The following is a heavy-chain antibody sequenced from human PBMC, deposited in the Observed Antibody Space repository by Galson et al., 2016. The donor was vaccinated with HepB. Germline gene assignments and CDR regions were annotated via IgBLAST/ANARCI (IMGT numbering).Heavy chain of an antibody. CDR2: VFHAGDT. J-gene: IGHJ5*01. CDR3: AKGERALGFDS. V-gene: IGHV4-4*02. Sequence: SETLSLTCTVSGGSIINNRWWNWVRQPPGKGLEWIGEVFHAGDTLYNRSLKSRVTMSVDKSMGQFFLNLNSVSAADTAVYYCAKGERALGFDSWGQGTLVSVS. D-gene: IGHD1-26*01. CDR1: GGSIINNRW.